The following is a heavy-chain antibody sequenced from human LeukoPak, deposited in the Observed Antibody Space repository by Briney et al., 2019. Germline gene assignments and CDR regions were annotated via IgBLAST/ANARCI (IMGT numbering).Heavy chain of an antibody. Sequence: GGSLRLSCAASGFTFDDYGMSWVRQAPGKGLEWVSGINWNGGSTGYADSVKGRFTISRDNAKNSLYLQMNSLRAEDTALYYCARDRQSGRYYDAFDIWGQGTMVTVSS. V-gene: IGHV3-20*04. J-gene: IGHJ3*02. CDR2: INWNGGST. D-gene: IGHD1-26*01. CDR3: ARDRQSGRYYDAFDI. CDR1: GFTFDDYG.